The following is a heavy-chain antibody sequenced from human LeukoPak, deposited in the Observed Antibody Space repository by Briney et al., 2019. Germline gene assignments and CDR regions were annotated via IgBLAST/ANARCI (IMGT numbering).Heavy chain of an antibody. CDR3: SKERPEEYYASGSYFDY. J-gene: IGHJ4*02. Sequence: SVKVSCKASGGTFSSYAISWVRQAPGQGLEWMGGIIPIFGTANYAQKFQGRVTITADESTSTAYMELSSLRVEDTAMYYCSKERPEEYYASGSYFDYWGQGTLVTVSS. D-gene: IGHD3-10*01. V-gene: IGHV1-69*13. CDR1: GGTFSSYA. CDR2: IIPIFGTA.